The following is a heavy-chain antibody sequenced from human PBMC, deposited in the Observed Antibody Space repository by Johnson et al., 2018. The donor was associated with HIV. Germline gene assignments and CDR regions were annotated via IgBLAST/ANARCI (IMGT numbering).Heavy chain of an antibody. CDR1: GFTFSNFA. Sequence: QEKLVESGGGVVQPGRSLRLSCAASGFTFSNFALHWVRQAPGKGLEWVAIISYDGNNKYYADSVKGRFTISRDNSKNTLYLQMNSLRAEDTAVYYCAKGDYGDYEGSDAFDIWGQGTMVTVSS. V-gene: IGHV3-30-3*01. CDR3: AKGDYGDYEGSDAFDI. D-gene: IGHD4-17*01. J-gene: IGHJ3*02. CDR2: ISYDGNNK.